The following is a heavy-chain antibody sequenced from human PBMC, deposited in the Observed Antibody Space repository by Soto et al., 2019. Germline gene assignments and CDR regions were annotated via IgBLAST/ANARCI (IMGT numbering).Heavy chain of an antibody. Sequence: GASVKVSCKASGYTFTSYGISWVRQAPGQGLEWMGGIIPIFGTANYAQKFQGRVTITADESTSTAYMELSSLRSEDTAVYYCAGRAVTTNRWEYYYYGMDVWGQGTTVTVSS. CDR3: AGRAVTTNRWEYYYYGMDV. CDR1: GYTFTSYG. V-gene: IGHV1-69*13. J-gene: IGHJ6*02. CDR2: IIPIFGTA. D-gene: IGHD4-4*01.